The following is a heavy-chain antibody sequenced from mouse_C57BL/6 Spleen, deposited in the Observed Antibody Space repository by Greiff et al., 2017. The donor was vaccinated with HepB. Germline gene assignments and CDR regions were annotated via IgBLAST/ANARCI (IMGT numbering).Heavy chain of an antibody. J-gene: IGHJ2*01. Sequence: EVQLVESGPGLVKPSQSLSLTCSVTGYSITSGYYWNWIRQFPGNKLEWMGYISYDGSNNYNPSLKNRISITRDTSKNQFFLKLNSVTTEDTATYYCARGLYGNLDYWGQGTTLTVSS. CDR1: GYSITSGYY. V-gene: IGHV3-6*01. D-gene: IGHD2-1*01. CDR2: ISYDGSN. CDR3: ARGLYGNLDY.